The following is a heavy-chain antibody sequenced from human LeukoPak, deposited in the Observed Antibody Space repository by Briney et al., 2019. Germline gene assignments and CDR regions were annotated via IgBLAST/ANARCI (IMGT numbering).Heavy chain of an antibody. CDR3: ARHGNSSSWYPHIDY. V-gene: IGHV5-51*01. D-gene: IGHD6-13*01. CDR1: GYSFTSYW. J-gene: IGHJ4*02. CDR2: IYPDDSDT. Sequence: GESLKISCQGSGYSFTSYWIGWVRQVPGKGLEWMGIIYPDDSDTAYSPSFQGQVTISADKSINTAYLQLSSLKASDTAMYYCARHGNSSSWYPHIDYWGQGTLVTVSS.